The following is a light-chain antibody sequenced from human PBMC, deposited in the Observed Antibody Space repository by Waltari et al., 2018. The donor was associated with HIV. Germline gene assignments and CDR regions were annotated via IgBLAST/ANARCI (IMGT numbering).Light chain of an antibody. Sequence: EIVLTPSPDTLSLSLVASATLSCRASQSVNSNILAWYQQKPGQAPRLLIYSASSRATHIPDRFSGSGSGADFTLTIARLETEDFAVYYCQQYGSSPRTFGQGTKVELK. CDR2: SAS. J-gene: IGKJ1*01. CDR1: QSVNSNI. CDR3: QQYGSSPRT. V-gene: IGKV3-20*01.